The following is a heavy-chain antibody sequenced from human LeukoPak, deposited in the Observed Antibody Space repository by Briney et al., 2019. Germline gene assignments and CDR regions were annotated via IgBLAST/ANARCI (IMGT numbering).Heavy chain of an antibody. CDR2: ISSGSTYI. D-gene: IGHD6-19*01. J-gene: IGHJ4*02. V-gene: IGHV3-21*01. CDR1: GFTFSSNS. CDR3: ARDRIAVAGGGIDY. Sequence: PGGSLRLSCAASGFTFSSNSMNWVRQAPGKGLEWVSFISSGSTYIYYADSVEGRFTISRDNAENSLYLQMNSLRAEDTAVYYCARDRIAVAGGGIDYWGQGILVTVSP.